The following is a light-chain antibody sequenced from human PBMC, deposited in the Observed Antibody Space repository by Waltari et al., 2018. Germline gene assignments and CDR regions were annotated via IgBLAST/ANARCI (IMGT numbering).Light chain of an antibody. V-gene: IGLV4-69*01. CDR3: QTGGHGTWV. CDR2: VNSDGSP. CDR1: RGHSSNV. Sequence: QLVLTQSPSASASLGASVKLTCTLSRGHSSNVIAGLQQQPEKGPRYLMKVNSDGSPSKGDKIPDRFSGSSSGAEHFLTISSLQSEDEADYYCQTGGHGTWVFGGGTKLTVL. J-gene: IGLJ3*02.